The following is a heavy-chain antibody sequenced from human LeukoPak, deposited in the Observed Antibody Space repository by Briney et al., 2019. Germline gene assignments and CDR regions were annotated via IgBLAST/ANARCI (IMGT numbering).Heavy chain of an antibody. J-gene: IGHJ4*02. D-gene: IGHD6-6*01. V-gene: IGHV4-34*01. CDR2: INHSGST. Sequence: PSETLSLTCAVYGGSFSGYYWSWNRQPPGKGLEWIGEINHSGSTNYNPSLKSRVTISVDTSKNQFSLKLSSVTAADTAVYYCASSSLTYLFSFDYWGQGTLVTVSS. CDR3: ASSSLTYLFSFDY. CDR1: GGSFSGYY.